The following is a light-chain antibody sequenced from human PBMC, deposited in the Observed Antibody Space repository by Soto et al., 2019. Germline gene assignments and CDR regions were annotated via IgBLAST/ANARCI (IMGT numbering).Light chain of an antibody. V-gene: IGKV1-5*03. Sequence: DIQITQSPSTLPASVGDRVTITCRASQSIGSELAWYQQKPGKAPKLLIYKASTLKSGVPSRFSGSGSGTEFTLTISSLQPDDFATYYCQHYNSYSEAFGQGTKVDI. CDR2: KAS. J-gene: IGKJ1*01. CDR3: QHYNSYSEA. CDR1: QSIGSE.